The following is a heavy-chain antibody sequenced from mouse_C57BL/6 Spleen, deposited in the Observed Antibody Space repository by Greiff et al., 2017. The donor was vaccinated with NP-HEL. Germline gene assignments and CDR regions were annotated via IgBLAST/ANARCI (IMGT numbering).Heavy chain of an antibody. Sequence: EVMLVESGGGLVKPGGSLKLSCAASGFTFSDYGMHWVRQAPEKGLEWVAYISSGSSTIYYADTVKGRFTISRDNAKNTLFLQMTSLRSEDTAMYYCARMRGSSPSYWYFDVWGTGTTVTVSS. CDR2: ISSGSSTI. CDR1: GFTFSDYG. J-gene: IGHJ1*03. D-gene: IGHD1-1*01. V-gene: IGHV5-17*01. CDR3: ARMRGSSPSYWYFDV.